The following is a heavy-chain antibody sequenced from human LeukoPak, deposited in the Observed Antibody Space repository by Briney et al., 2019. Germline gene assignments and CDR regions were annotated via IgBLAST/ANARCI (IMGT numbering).Heavy chain of an antibody. J-gene: IGHJ4*02. CDR1: GFTFSSYG. CDR3: ARDRRIRFLEWLFTLDY. CDR2: ISSSSSYI. Sequence: PGGSLRLSCAASGFTFSSYGMHWVRQAPGKGLEWVSSISSSSSYIYYADSVKGRFTISRDNAKNSLYLQMNSLRAEDTAVYYCARDRRIRFLEWLFTLDYWGQGTLVTVSS. V-gene: IGHV3-21*01. D-gene: IGHD3-3*01.